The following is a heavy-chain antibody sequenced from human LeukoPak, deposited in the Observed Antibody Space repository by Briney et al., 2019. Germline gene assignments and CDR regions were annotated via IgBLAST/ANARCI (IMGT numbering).Heavy chain of an antibody. CDR1: GYTLTELS. CDR2: FDPEDGET. D-gene: IGHD2-21*01. J-gene: IGHJ4*02. V-gene: IGHV1-24*01. CDR3: ATEPRSDDPYYFDY. Sequence: ASVKVSCKVSGYTLTELSMHWVRQAPGKGLEWMGGFDPEDGETIYAQKFQGRVTMTEDTSTDTAYMELSSLRSEDTAVHYCATEPRSDDPYYFDYWGQGTLVTVSS.